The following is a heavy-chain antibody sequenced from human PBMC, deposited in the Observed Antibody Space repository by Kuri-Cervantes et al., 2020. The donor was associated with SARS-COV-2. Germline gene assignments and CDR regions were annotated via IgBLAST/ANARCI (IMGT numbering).Heavy chain of an antibody. Sequence: DSVKVSCKVSGYTLTELSMHWVRQAPGKGLEWMGGFDPEDGETIYAQKFQGRVTMTEDTSTDTAYMELRRLRSDDTAVYYCARPIAAAEYYFDYWGQGTLVTVSS. D-gene: IGHD6-13*01. V-gene: IGHV1-24*01. CDR2: FDPEDGET. J-gene: IGHJ4*02. CDR1: GYTLTELS. CDR3: ARPIAAAEYYFDY.